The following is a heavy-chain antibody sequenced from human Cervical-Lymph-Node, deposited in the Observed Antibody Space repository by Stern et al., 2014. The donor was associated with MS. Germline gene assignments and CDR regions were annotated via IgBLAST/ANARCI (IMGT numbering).Heavy chain of an antibody. CDR2: IYYGGST. CDR1: GGSISNYY. CDR3: ARVGSAYNPFDAFDI. D-gene: IGHD3-22*01. J-gene: IGHJ3*02. V-gene: IGHV4-59*01. Sequence: QVQLVESGPGLVKPSETLSLTCTVSGGSISNYYWNWIRQSPGKGLEWIGNIYYGGSTYYSASTYYNPSLKSRVTISFNTPKNQFSLNLSSVTAADTAVYYCARVGSAYNPFDAFDIWGQGTMVTVSS.